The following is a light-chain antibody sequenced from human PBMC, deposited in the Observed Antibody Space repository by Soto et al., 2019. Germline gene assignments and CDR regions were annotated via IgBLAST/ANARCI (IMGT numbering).Light chain of an antibody. CDR1: SSNIGAGYD. CDR3: QYYDSSLRRV. Sequence: QLVLTQPPSVSGSPGQRGTISCTGSSSNIGAGYDVHWYQQLPGTAPKLLIYGNSNRPSGVPDRFSGSKSGTSASLAITGLPAEDEADYYCQYYDSSLRRVFGGGTKLTVL. CDR2: GNS. V-gene: IGLV1-40*01. J-gene: IGLJ2*01.